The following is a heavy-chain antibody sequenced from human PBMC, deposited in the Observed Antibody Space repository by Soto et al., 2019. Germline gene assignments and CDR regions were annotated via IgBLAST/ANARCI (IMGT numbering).Heavy chain of an antibody. CDR3: AKVPDPALDYFDY. CDR1: GFTFSSYA. D-gene: IGHD5-18*01. V-gene: IGHV3-23*01. J-gene: IGHJ4*02. CDR2: ISGSGGST. Sequence: PVGSLSLSCAVSGFTFSSYAMSWVRQAPGKWLEWVSAISGSGGSTYYADSVKGRFTISRDNSKNTLYLQMNSLRAEDTAVYYGAKVPDPALDYFDYWGQGTLVTVSS.